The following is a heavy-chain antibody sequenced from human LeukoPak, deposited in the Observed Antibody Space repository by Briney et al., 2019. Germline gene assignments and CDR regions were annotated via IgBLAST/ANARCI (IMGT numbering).Heavy chain of an antibody. CDR3: ARVFDYYDSSGYYSPYYYYGMDV. CDR2: IYYSGST. CDR1: GGSISSYY. V-gene: IGHV4-59*01. D-gene: IGHD3-22*01. J-gene: IGHJ6*02. Sequence: PSETLSLTCTVSGGSISSYYWSWIRQPPGKGLEWIGYIYYSGSTNYNPSLKSRVTISVDTSKNQFSLKLSSVTAADTAVYYCARVFDYYDSSGYYSPYYYYGMDVWGQGTTVTVSS.